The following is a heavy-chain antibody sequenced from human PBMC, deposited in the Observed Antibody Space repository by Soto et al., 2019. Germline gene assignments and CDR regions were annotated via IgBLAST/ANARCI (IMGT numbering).Heavy chain of an antibody. Sequence: TLSLTCAVSGCSISSSNWWSWVRQPPGKGLEWIGEIYHSGSTNYNPSLKSRVTISVDKSKNQFSLKLSSVTAADTAVYYCARVTVLEWLFDSALNWFDPWGQGTLGTVPQ. D-gene: IGHD3-3*01. J-gene: IGHJ5*02. CDR2: IYHSGST. V-gene: IGHV4-4*02. CDR1: GCSISSSNW. CDR3: ARVTVLEWLFDSALNWFDP.